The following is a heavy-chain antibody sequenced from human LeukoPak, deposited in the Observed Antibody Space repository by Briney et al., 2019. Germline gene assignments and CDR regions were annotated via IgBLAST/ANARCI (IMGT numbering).Heavy chain of an antibody. CDR3: ARVDTAMVAGGGDY. CDR1: GYSFTGYY. Sequence: ASVKVSCKASGYSFTGYYMHWVRQAPGQGLEWMGWINPNSGGTKYAQKFKGRVTMTRDTSISTAYMELSRLRSDDTAVYYCARVDTAMVAGGGDYWSQGTLVTVS. J-gene: IGHJ4*02. V-gene: IGHV1-2*02. CDR2: INPNSGGT. D-gene: IGHD5-18*01.